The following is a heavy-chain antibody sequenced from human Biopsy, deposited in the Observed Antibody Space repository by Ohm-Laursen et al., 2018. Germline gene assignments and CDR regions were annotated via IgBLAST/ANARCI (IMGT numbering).Heavy chain of an antibody. CDR3: ARDPLNGHKHFDY. Sequence: ASVKVSCKSSSYTFTDYNIHWMRQAPGQGLKWLGYINCKTGATNYAQKFQGTVTMTRDTSISTAYLALGSLRSADTAIYYCARDPLNGHKHFDYWGQGSLVTVSS. V-gene: IGHV1-2*02. CDR2: INCKTGAT. CDR1: SYTFTDYN. J-gene: IGHJ4*02. D-gene: IGHD2-8*01.